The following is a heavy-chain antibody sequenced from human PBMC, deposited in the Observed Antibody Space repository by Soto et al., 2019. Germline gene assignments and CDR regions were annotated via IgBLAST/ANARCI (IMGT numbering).Heavy chain of an antibody. V-gene: IGHV1-69*06. CDR1: GGTFNSFT. Sequence: QVQLVQSGAEVKKPGSSVKVSCKASGGTFNSFTISWVRQAPGQGLEWMGGIIPIYGTANYAQTFQDRVTITADTSTYKAYMELTSLTSEDTAVYYCAKDRRADWESYYYYAMDVWGQGTTVTVSS. CDR2: IIPIYGTA. CDR3: AKDRRADWESYYYYAMDV. J-gene: IGHJ6*02. D-gene: IGHD1-26*01.